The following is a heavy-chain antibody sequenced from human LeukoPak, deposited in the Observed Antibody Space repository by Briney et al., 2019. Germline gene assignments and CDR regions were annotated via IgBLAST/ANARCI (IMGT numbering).Heavy chain of an antibody. CDR1: GFTFSSYE. CDR2: ISSSGSTI. D-gene: IGHD3-16*02. J-gene: IGHJ5*02. Sequence: GGSLRLSCAASGFTFSSYEMNWVRQAPGKGLEWVSYISSSGSTIYYADSVKGRFTISRDNAKNSLYLQMNSLRAEDTAVYYCASGELSPNNWFDPWGQGTLVTVSS. V-gene: IGHV3-48*03. CDR3: ASGELSPNNWFDP.